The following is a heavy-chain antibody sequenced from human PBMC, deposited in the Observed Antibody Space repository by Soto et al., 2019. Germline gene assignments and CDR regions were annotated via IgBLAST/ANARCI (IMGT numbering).Heavy chain of an antibody. Sequence: GGSLRLSCAASGFTFSSYCMHWVRQAPGKGLVWVSRINSDGSSTSYADSVKGRFTISRDNAKNTLYLQMNSLRAEDTAVYYCARVYCSGGSWYHLHYWGQGTLVTVSS. V-gene: IGHV3-74*01. CDR2: INSDGSST. J-gene: IGHJ4*02. D-gene: IGHD2-15*01. CDR3: ARVYCSGGSWYHLHY. CDR1: GFTFSSYC.